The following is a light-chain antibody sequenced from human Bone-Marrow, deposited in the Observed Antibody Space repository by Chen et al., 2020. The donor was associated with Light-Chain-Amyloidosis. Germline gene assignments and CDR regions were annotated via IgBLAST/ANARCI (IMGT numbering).Light chain of an antibody. V-gene: IGLV6-57*01. CDR3: QSYQGSSPRV. Sequence: NIMLTQPHSVSESSAKTVLISCTRSSGSIATNYVQGYQQRPGSSPTTVIYEDDQRPSGVPDRFSRSIGRASTSASLTIAGLKSEDEADYYGQSYQGSSPRVFGGGTKLTVL. CDR2: EDD. J-gene: IGLJ3*02. CDR1: SGSIATNY.